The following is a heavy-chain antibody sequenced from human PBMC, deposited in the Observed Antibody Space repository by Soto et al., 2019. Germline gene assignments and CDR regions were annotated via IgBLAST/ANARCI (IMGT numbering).Heavy chain of an antibody. J-gene: IGHJ4*02. CDR2: IRNDGTNK. CDR1: GFTFSAYG. CDR3: AGDCSSTTCLRF. Sequence: GGSLRLSCAASGFTFSAYGMHWVRQAPGKGLEWVAIIRNDGTNKYYADSVKGRFTISRDNSNNMLYLQMSSLRAEDTAVYYCAGDCSSTTCLRFWGQGTLVTVSS. V-gene: IGHV3-33*01. D-gene: IGHD2-2*01.